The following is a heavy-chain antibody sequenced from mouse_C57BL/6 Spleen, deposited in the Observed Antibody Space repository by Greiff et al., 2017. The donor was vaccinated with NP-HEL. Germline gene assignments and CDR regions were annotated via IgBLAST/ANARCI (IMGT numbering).Heavy chain of an antibody. D-gene: IGHD2-1*01. CDR1: GYTFTSYW. CDR2: IHPSDSDT. CDR3: ACNYAYAKEY. Sequence: QVQLKQPGAELVKPGASVKVSCKASGYTFTSYWMHWVKQRPGQGLEWIGSIHPSDSDTNYNQKFKGKATLTVDKSSSTAYMQLSSLTSEDSAVYYCACNYAYAKEYWGQGTSVTVSS. V-gene: IGHV1-74*01. J-gene: IGHJ4*01.